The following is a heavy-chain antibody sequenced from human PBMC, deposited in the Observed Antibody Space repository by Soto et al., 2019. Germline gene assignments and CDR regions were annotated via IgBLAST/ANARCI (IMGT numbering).Heavy chain of an antibody. CDR1: GGSISSGGYC. V-gene: IGHV4-31*03. Sequence: SETLSLTCTGSGGSISSGGYCWSWIRQHPGKGLEWIGYIYYSGSTYYNPSLKSRVTISVDTSKNQFSLKLSSVTAADTAVYYCARSLEALMVRGEIDYWGQGTLVTVSS. D-gene: IGHD3-10*01. CDR3: ARSLEALMVRGEIDY. CDR2: IYYSGST. J-gene: IGHJ4*02.